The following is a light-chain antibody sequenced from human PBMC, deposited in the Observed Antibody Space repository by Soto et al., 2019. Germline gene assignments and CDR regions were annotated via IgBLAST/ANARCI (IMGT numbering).Light chain of an antibody. CDR1: QGISRW. Sequence: IQLTQSPSTLSASVGDRVSITCRASQGISRWLAWYQHQPGKAPNLLIYKASVLESGVPSRFSGSGSGTEVTLTITSLQPDEFATYYGQQYDSYSRTFGQGTKVEI. CDR2: KAS. CDR3: QQYDSYSRT. J-gene: IGKJ1*01. V-gene: IGKV1-5*03.